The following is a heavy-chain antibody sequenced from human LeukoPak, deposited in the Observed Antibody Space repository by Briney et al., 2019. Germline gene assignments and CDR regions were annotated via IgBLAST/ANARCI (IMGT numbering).Heavy chain of an antibody. V-gene: IGHV3-30*03. J-gene: IGHJ6*02. CDR1: GFTFSSYG. CDR2: ISYDGSNK. CDR3: ARVGAYCSSTSCPADYGMDV. D-gene: IGHD2-2*01. Sequence: GGSLRLSCAASGFTFSSYGMHWVRQAPGKGLEWVAVISYDGSNKYYADSVKGRFTISRDNSKNTLYLQMNSLRAEDTAVYHCARVGAYCSSTSCPADYGMDVWGQGTTVTVSS.